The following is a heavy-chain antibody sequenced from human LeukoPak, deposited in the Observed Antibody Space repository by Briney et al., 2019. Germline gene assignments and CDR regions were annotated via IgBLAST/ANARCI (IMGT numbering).Heavy chain of an antibody. CDR3: AGYGSRSSYKAFDY. J-gene: IGHJ4*02. CDR2: VHYAESS. CDR1: GGSISSSY. D-gene: IGHD3-10*01. Sequence: SETLSLTCIVSGGSISSSYWSWIRQSAEKGLEWIGYVHYAESSYYNPSLKSRVTLSVDTSKNQFSLRLSSVTAAETAVYYCAGYGSRSSYKAFDYWGQGTLVTVSS. V-gene: IGHV4-59*01.